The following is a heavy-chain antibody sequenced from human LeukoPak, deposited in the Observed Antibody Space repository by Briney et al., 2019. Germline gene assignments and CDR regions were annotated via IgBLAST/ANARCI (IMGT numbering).Heavy chain of an antibody. CDR2: VHYGGRT. Sequence: PSETLSLTCTVSGGSISSTYYYWGWFRQPPGKAPEWIGSVHYGGRTKYNPSLKSRVTMSMDSSQNQYSLRLTSVTAADSAVYYCARTSNCAGDCHAFDSWGQGTLVTVSS. CDR3: ARTSNCAGDCHAFDS. CDR1: GGSISSTYYY. J-gene: IGHJ4*02. D-gene: IGHD2-21*02. V-gene: IGHV4-39*07.